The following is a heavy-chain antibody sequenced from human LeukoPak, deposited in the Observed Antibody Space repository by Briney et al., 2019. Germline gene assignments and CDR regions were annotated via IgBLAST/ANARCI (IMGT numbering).Heavy chain of an antibody. V-gene: IGHV3-30-3*01. CDR2: ISYDGSNK. D-gene: IGHD3-22*01. CDR3: ARGYYYDSSGPPLDFDY. Sequence: LSLTCTVSGGSIRSSYYYWGWIRQPPGKGLEWVAVISYDGSNKYYADSVKGRFTISRDNSKNTLYLQMNSLRAEDTAVYYCARGYYYDSSGPPLDFDYWGQGTLVTVSS. CDR1: GGSIRSSY. J-gene: IGHJ4*02.